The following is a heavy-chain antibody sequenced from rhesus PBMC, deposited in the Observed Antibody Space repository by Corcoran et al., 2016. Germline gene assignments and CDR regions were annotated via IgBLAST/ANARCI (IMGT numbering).Heavy chain of an antibody. CDR2: IHWDDDK. CDR3: ARFLAAAGMEGGV. D-gene: IGHD6-31*01. Sequence: QVTLKESGPARVKPTQTLTLTCTFSGFSISTSGRGVGWIRQHPGTALEWLALIHWDDDKYYSTSLKSRLTISKDTSKNQVVLTMTNMDPVDTATYYCARFLAAAGMEGGVWGPGVLVTVSS. CDR1: GFSISTSGRG. V-gene: IGHV2-174*01. J-gene: IGHJ5-1*01.